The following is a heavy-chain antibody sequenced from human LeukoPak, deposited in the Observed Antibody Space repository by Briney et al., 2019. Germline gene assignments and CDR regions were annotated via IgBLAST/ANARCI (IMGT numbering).Heavy chain of an antibody. D-gene: IGHD3-3*01. CDR3: ARVRRYDFWSGYYDDAFDI. Sequence: SETLSLTCTVSGGSISSSSYYWGWIRQPPGTGLEWIGSIHYSGSTNYNPSLKSRVTISVDTSKNQFPLKLSSVTAADTAVYYCARVRRYDFWSGYYDDAFDIWGQGTMVTVSP. J-gene: IGHJ3*02. CDR1: GGSISSSSYY. V-gene: IGHV4-39*06. CDR2: IHYSGST.